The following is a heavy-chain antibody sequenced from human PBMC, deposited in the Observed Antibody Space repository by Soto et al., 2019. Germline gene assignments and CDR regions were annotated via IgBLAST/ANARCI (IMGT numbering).Heavy chain of an antibody. Sequence: ASVKVSCKASGYTFTSYAMHWVRQAPGQRLEWMGWINAGNGNTKYSQKFQGRFTISRDNSKNTLYLQMNSLRAEDTAVYYCARDGRTYYDFWSGYIPSDYYYYMDVWGKGTTVTVSS. CDR1: GYTFTSYA. CDR3: ARDGRTYYDFWSGYIPSDYYYYMDV. CDR2: INAGNGNT. D-gene: IGHD3-3*01. V-gene: IGHV1-3*01. J-gene: IGHJ6*03.